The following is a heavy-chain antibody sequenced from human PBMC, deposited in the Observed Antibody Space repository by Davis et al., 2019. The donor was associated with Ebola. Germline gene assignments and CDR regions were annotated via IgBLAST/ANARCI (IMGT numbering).Heavy chain of an antibody. V-gene: IGHV4-34*01. CDR3: ARGARYSSGWPYFDY. CDR1: GGSFSGYY. D-gene: IGHD6-19*01. Sequence: SETLSLTCAVYGGSFSGYYWSWIRQPPGKGLEWIGEINHSGSTNYNPSLKSRVTISVDTSKNQFSLKLSSVTAADTAVYYCARGARYSSGWPYFDYWGQGTLVTVSS. CDR2: INHSGST. J-gene: IGHJ4*02.